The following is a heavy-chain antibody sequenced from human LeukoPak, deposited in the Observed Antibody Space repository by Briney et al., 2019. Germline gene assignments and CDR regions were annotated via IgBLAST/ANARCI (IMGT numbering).Heavy chain of an antibody. CDR1: GFTVSSNY. CDR3: ATEGWGTYYYDSSGYY. CDR2: IYSGGST. Sequence: PGGSLRLSCAASGFTVSSNYMSWVRQAPGKGPEWVSVIYSGGSTYYADSVKGRFTISRDNSKNTLYLQMNSLRAEDTAVYYCATEGWGTYYYDSSGYYWGQGTLVTVSS. J-gene: IGHJ4*02. D-gene: IGHD3-22*01. V-gene: IGHV3-66*01.